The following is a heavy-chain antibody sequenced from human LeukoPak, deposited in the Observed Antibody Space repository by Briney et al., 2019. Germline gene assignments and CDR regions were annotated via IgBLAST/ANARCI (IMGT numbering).Heavy chain of an antibody. Sequence: PGGSLRLSCAASGFDLSTYAMHWVRQAPGKGLDWVSSISGSHGSTYYADSVKGRFTISRDNSKNTLYLQMNSLRAEDTAVYYCAKDTKFDPWGQGTLVTVSS. CDR2: ISGSHGST. CDR1: GFDLSTYA. CDR3: AKDTKFDP. D-gene: IGHD3-3*01. J-gene: IGHJ5*02. V-gene: IGHV3-23*01.